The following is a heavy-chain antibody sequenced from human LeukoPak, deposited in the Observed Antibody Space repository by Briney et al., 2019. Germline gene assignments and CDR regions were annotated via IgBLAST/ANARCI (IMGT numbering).Heavy chain of an antibody. J-gene: IGHJ4*02. CDR2: INPNSGGT. D-gene: IGHD2-21*02. CDR1: GYTFTGYY. CDR3: ARVPGAYCGGDCDDY. V-gene: IGHV1-2*06. Sequence: GASVKVSCKASGYTFTGYYMHWVRQAPGQGLEWMGRINPNSGGTNYAQKFQGRVTMTRDTSISTAYMELSRLRSDDTAVYYRARVPGAYCGGDCDDYWGQGTLVTVSS.